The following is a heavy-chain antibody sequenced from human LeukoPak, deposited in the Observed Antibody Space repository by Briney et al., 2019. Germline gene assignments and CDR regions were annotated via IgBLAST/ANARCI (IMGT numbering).Heavy chain of an antibody. V-gene: IGHV1-2*02. D-gene: IGHD3-22*01. Sequence: GASVKVSCKASGYTFTGYYMHWVRQAPGQGLEWMGWINPNSGGTNYAQKFQGRVTMTRDTSISKAYMELSRLRSDDTAVYYCARDSLSSYYDSSGPDAFDIWGQGTMVTVSS. CDR1: GYTFTGYY. CDR3: ARDSLSSYYDSSGPDAFDI. CDR2: INPNSGGT. J-gene: IGHJ3*02.